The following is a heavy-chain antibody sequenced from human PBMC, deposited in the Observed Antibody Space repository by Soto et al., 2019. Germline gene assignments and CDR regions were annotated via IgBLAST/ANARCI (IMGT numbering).Heavy chain of an antibody. CDR1: GGSISSYY. Sequence: SETLSLTCTVSGGSISSYYWSWIRQPPGEGLEWIGYIYYSGSTNYNPSLKSRVTISVDTSKNQFSLKLSSVTAADTAVYYCARGNIHYYYYYYMDAWGKGTTVTSP. CDR3: ARGNIHYYYYYYMDA. D-gene: IGHD3-10*01. V-gene: IGHV4-59*01. CDR2: IYYSGST. J-gene: IGHJ6*03.